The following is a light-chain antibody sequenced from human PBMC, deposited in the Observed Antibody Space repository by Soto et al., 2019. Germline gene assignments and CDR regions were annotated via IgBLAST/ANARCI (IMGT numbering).Light chain of an antibody. Sequence: IQMTQSPSTLSASVGDRVTITCRASQNVINWLARYQQKPEKAPKLLIYTASTLKSGVPSRFSGSGAGTEFTLTISSLQPDDFANYYCQQYIGFPVIFGGGTKVEGK. CDR2: TAS. CDR1: QNVINW. J-gene: IGKJ4*01. CDR3: QQYIGFPVI. V-gene: IGKV1-5*03.